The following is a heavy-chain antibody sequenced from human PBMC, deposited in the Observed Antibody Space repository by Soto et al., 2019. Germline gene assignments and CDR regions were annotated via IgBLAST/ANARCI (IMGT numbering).Heavy chain of an antibody. V-gene: IGHV2-70*13. J-gene: IGHJ4*02. Sequence: SGPTLVNPTQTLTLTCTFSGFSLSTLGTCVAWIRQPPGKALEWLALINWDNNEYYSTSLKTRLTISRDTSKNQVVLTMTNVDPVDTATYYCARIPHYSDSYYMDYWGQGTLVTVS. CDR2: INWDNNE. CDR1: GFSLSTLGTC. CDR3: ARIPHYSDSYYMDY. D-gene: IGHD2-21*01.